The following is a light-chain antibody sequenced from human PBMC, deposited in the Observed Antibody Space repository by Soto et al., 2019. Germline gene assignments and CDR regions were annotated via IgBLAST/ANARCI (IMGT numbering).Light chain of an antibody. CDR1: SSDVGGYNY. J-gene: IGLJ3*02. CDR3: SSYAGSYTWV. CDR2: EVN. Sequence: QPVLTQPPSASGSPGQSVTISCTGTSSDVGGYNYVSWYQQHPGKAPKLMIYEVNKRPSGVPDHFSGSKSGNTASLTVSGLQAEDEADYYCSSYAGSYTWVFGGGTKVTVL. V-gene: IGLV2-8*01.